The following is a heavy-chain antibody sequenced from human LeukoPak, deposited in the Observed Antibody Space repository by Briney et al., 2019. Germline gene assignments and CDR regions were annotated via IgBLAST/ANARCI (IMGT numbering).Heavy chain of an antibody. CDR1: GFTFSTYV. Sequence: GGSLRLSCSVSGFTFSTYVMHWVRQAPGKGLEYVSAISSNGDNTYYADSVKGRFTISRDNSKNTLYLQMSSLRADDTAVYYCARGTGYWGQGTLVTVPS. J-gene: IGHJ4*02. CDR3: ARGTGY. V-gene: IGHV3-64D*06. CDR2: ISSNGDNT.